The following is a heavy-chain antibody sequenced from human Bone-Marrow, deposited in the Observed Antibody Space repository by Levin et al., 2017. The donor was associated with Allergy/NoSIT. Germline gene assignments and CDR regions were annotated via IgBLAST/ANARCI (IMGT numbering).Heavy chain of an antibody. CDR1: KFIFKNYA. CDR3: AKGGVAAPPFY. Sequence: GESLKISCAASKFIFKNYAMAWLRQAPGQGLEWVSAVSGSGDQTYHADSVRGRFTISRDNSKDTLFLQMNNLRAEDTAVYLCAKGGVAAPPFYWGQGALVTVSS. J-gene: IGHJ4*02. CDR2: VSGSGDQT. V-gene: IGHV3-23*01. D-gene: IGHD3-10*01.